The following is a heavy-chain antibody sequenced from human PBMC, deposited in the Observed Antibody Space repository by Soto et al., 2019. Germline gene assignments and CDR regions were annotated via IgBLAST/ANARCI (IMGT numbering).Heavy chain of an antibody. Sequence: SETLSLTCTVSGCSISSGGYYWSWIRQHPGKGLEWIGYIYYSGSTYYNPSLKSRVTISVDTSKNQFSLKLSSVTAADTAVYYCARGYCSSTSCRIGGFDYWGQGTLVTVSS. V-gene: IGHV4-31*03. J-gene: IGHJ4*02. CDR2: IYYSGST. D-gene: IGHD2-2*01. CDR1: GCSISSGGYY. CDR3: ARGYCSSTSCRIGGFDY.